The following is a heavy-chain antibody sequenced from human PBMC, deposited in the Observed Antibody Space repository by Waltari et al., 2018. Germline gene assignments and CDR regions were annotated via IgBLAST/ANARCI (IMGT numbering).Heavy chain of an antibody. CDR1: GYSISSGYY. J-gene: IGHJ4*02. V-gene: IGHV4-38-2*01. CDR3: ARHKTNTVTIDY. Sequence: QVQLQESGPGLVQPSETLSLTCAVSGYSISSGYYWGWIRQPPGKGLEWIGSIYHSGGTYYNPSLKCRVTISVDTSKNQFSLKLSSVTAADTAVYYCARHKTNTVTIDYWGQGTLVTVSS. D-gene: IGHD4-17*01. CDR2: IYHSGGT.